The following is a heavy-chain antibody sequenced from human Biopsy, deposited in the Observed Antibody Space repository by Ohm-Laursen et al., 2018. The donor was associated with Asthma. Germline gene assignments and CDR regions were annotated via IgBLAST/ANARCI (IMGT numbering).Heavy chain of an antibody. J-gene: IGHJ6*02. V-gene: IGHV1-18*01. Sequence: SVKVSCKTSGYTYNSAGITWVRQAPGQGLEWMGWISVYNGNTKVAQKLQDRVTMITDTSTSTAYMELRSLRSDDTAVYFCARAVDYSHYYGIDVWGQGTTVTVS. CDR1: GYTYNSAG. D-gene: IGHD3-10*01. CDR3: ARAVDYSHYYGIDV. CDR2: ISVYNGNT.